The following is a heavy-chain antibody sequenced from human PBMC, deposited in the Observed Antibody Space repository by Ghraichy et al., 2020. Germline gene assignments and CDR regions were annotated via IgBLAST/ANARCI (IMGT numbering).Heavy chain of an antibody. CDR3: ARAQGIAARVGYYGMDV. D-gene: IGHD6-6*01. CDR1: GYTFTSYD. Sequence: ASVKVSCKASGYTFTSYDINWVRQATGQGLEWMGWMNPNSGNTGYAQKFQGRVTMTRNTSISTAYMELSSLRSEDTAVYYCARAQGIAARVGYYGMDVWGQGTTVTVSS. CDR2: MNPNSGNT. V-gene: IGHV1-8*01. J-gene: IGHJ6*02.